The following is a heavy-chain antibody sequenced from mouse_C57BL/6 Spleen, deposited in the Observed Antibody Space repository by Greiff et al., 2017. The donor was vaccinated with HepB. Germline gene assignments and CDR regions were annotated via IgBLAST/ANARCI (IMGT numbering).Heavy chain of an antibody. Sequence: VQVVESGAELARPGASVKLSCKASGYTFTSYGISWVKQRTGQGLEWIGEIYPRSGNTYYNEKFKGKATLTADKSSSTAYMELRSLTSEDSAVYFCATDRFAYWGQGTLVTVSA. V-gene: IGHV1-81*01. CDR1: GYTFTSYG. J-gene: IGHJ3*01. CDR3: ATDRFAY. CDR2: IYPRSGNT.